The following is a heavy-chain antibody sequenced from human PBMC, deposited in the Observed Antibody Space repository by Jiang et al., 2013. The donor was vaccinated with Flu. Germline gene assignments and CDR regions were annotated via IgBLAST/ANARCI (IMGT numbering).Heavy chain of an antibody. CDR2: INAGNGNT. J-gene: IGHJ4*02. D-gene: IGHD3-9*01. CDR3: ARRPVLRYFDEAAPLGY. Sequence: KVSCKASGYTFTSYAMHWVRQAPGQRLEWMGWINAGNGNTKYSQKFQGRVTITRDTSASTAYMELSSLRSEDTAVYYCARRPVLRYFDEAAPLGYWGQGTLVTVSS. CDR1: GYTFTSYA. V-gene: IGHV1-3*01.